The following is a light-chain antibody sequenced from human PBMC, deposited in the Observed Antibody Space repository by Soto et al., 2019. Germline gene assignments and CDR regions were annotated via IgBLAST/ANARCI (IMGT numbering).Light chain of an antibody. CDR2: GVS. J-gene: IGKJ1*01. V-gene: IGKV3-20*01. CDR3: QQYITSPT. Sequence: IVLTQSPGTLSLSPWERATLSCRASQSVSSNYFAWYQQKPGQAPRLLIYGVSSRPTGIPDRFSGSGSGTDFTLTISRLEPEDFAVYYCQQYITSPTFGQGTKVDIK. CDR1: QSVSSNY.